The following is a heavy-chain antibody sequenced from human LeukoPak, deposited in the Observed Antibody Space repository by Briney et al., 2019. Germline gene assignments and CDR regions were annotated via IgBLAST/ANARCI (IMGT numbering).Heavy chain of an antibody. Sequence: GGSLRLSCAASGFTFSTYWMSWVRQAPGIGLEWVANINQDGSAIYHVDSVKGRFTISRDNAMNSLYLQMNSLRAEDTAVYYCARSTDHAFEMCGQGTMVTVSS. CDR3: ARSTDHAFEM. V-gene: IGHV3-7*02. CDR1: GFTFSTYW. CDR2: INQDGSAI. J-gene: IGHJ3*02.